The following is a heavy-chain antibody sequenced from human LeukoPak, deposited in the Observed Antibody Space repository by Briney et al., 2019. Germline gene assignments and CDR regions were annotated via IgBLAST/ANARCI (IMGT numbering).Heavy chain of an antibody. CDR2: IIPIFGTA. D-gene: IGHD2-15*01. V-gene: IGHV1-69*13. J-gene: IGHJ4*02. Sequence: ASVKVSCKASGYTFTSYGISWVRQAPGQGLEWMGGIIPIFGTANYAQKFQGRVTITADESTSTAYMELSSLRSEDTAVYYCARGYCSGGSCYNPPLGYWGQGTLVTVSS. CDR3: ARGYCSGGSCYNPPLGY. CDR1: GYTFTSYG.